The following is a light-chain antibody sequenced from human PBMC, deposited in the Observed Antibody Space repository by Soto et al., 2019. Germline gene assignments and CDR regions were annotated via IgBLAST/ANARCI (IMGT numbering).Light chain of an antibody. CDR3: QKYGSSPPT. CDR1: QSIISAS. V-gene: IGKV3-20*01. J-gene: IGKJ2*01. Sequence: EIVLTQSPATLSGSPGERATLSCRASQSIISASLAWYQQKIGQSPILLISGASSRATGIPDRFSGSGYGTYFTLTVSRLEPEDFAVFYCQKYGSSPPTFGQGTKVDIK. CDR2: GAS.